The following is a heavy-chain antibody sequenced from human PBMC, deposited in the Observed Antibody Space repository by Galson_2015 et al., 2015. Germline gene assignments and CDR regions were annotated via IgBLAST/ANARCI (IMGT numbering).Heavy chain of an antibody. D-gene: IGHD6-13*01. CDR3: ARSAYSSSWTNLGY. J-gene: IGHJ4*02. CDR1: GFTFSSYG. V-gene: IGHV3-33*01. CDR2: IWYDGSNK. Sequence: SLRLSCAASGFTFSSYGMHWVRQAPGKGLEWVAVIWYDGSNKYYADSVKGRFTISRDNSKNTLYLQMNSLRAEDTAVYYCARSAYSSSWTNLGYWGQGTLVTVSS.